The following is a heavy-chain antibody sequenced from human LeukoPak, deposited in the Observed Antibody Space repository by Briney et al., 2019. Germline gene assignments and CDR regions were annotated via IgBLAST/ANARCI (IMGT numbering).Heavy chain of an antibody. D-gene: IGHD1-26*01. Sequence: GGSLRLSCAASGFTVSSNYMSWVRQAPGKGLEWVSVTYSGGSTYYADSVKGRFTISRDNSKNTLYLQMNSLRAEDTAVYYCARDSGPDAFDIWGQGTMVTVSS. CDR2: TYSGGST. J-gene: IGHJ3*02. CDR1: GFTVSSNY. CDR3: ARDSGPDAFDI. V-gene: IGHV3-66*02.